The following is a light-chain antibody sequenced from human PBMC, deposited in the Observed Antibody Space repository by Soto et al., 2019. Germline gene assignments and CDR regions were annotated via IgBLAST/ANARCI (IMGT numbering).Light chain of an antibody. CDR3: CSYASSSSYV. CDR2: EGT. V-gene: IGLV2-23*01. Sequence: QSVVTQPASVSGSPGRSITISCRGTASDVGGYNLVSWYQQHTAKAPKLLIYEGTQRPSGVSSRFSGSKSGNTASLTISGLQAEDEADYYCCSYASSSSYVFGTGPKVTVL. CDR1: ASDVGGYNL. J-gene: IGLJ1*01.